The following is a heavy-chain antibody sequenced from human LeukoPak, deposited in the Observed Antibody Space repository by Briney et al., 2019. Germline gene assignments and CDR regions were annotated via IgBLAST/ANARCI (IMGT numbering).Heavy chain of an antibody. CDR3: ARDSHNYGRWYFDL. V-gene: IGHV4-38-2*02. CDR1: GYSISSGYY. D-gene: IGHD3-10*01. CDR2: IYHSGST. Sequence: SETLSLTCTVSGYSISSGYYWGWIRQPPGKGLEWIGSIYHSGSTYYNPSLKSRVTISVDTSKNQFSLKLSSVTAADTAVYYCARDSHNYGRWYFDLWGRGTLVTVSS. J-gene: IGHJ2*01.